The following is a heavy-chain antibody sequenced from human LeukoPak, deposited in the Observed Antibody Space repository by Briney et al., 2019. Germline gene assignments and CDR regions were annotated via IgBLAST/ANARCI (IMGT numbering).Heavy chain of an antibody. V-gene: IGHV1-24*01. CDR2: FDPEDGET. Sequence: ASVKVSCKVSGYTLTELSMHWVRQAPGKGLEWMGGFDPEDGETIYAQKFQGRVTMTEDTSTDTAYMELSSLRSEDTAVYYCATGRLRRIYYGMDVWGQGTTVTVSS. D-gene: IGHD4-17*01. CDR1: GYTLTELS. CDR3: ATGRLRRIYYGMDV. J-gene: IGHJ6*02.